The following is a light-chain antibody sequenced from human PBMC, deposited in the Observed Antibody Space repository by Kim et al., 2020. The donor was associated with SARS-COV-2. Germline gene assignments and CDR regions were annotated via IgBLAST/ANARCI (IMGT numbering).Light chain of an antibody. CDR1: SLRSYY. Sequence: VALGQTVRIKCQGESLRSYYATWYQQKPGQAPILVIYGKNNRPSGIPERFSGSSSGNTAPLTITGTQAGDEADYYCNSRDSNDNVVFGGGTQLTVL. CDR3: NSRDSNDNVV. V-gene: IGLV3-19*01. CDR2: GKN. J-gene: IGLJ2*01.